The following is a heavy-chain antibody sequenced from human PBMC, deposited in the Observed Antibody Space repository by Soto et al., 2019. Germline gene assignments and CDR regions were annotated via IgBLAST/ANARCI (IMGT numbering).Heavy chain of an antibody. CDR1: GGTFSSYA. Sequence: QVQLVQSGAEVKKPGSSVKVSCKASGGTFSSYAISWVRQAPGQGLEWMGGIIPIFGTANYAQKFQGRVTISADESTSTAYMELSSLRLEDTAVYYCARDKVATILGYYGMDVWGQGTTVTVSS. CDR3: ARDKVATILGYYGMDV. D-gene: IGHD5-12*01. V-gene: IGHV1-69*12. CDR2: IIPIFGTA. J-gene: IGHJ6*02.